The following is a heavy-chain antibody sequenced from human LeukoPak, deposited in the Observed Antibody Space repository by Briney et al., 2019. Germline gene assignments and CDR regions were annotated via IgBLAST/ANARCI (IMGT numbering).Heavy chain of an antibody. V-gene: IGHV3-30-3*01. CDR3: ARDHAIVVVPAAPSGAFDI. CDR2: LSYDGSNK. J-gene: IGHJ3*02. CDR1: GFTFSSKA. Sequence: GGSLRFPGPAPGFTFSSKALNWFGRAQGKGLKGVAVLSYDGSNKYYADSVKGRFTISRDNSKNTLYLQMNSLRAEDTAVYYCARDHAIVVVPAAPSGAFDIWGQGTMVTVSS. D-gene: IGHD2-2*01.